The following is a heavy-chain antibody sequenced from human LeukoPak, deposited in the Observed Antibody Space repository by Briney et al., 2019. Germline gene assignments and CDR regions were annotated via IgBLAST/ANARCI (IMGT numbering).Heavy chain of an antibody. Sequence: SETLSLTCTVSGYSISSGYYWGWIRQPPGKGLEWIGSIYHSGSTYYNPSLKSRVTISVDTSKNQFSLKLSSVTAADTAVYHCARGLHYYYYMDVWGKGTTVTVSS. CDR1: GYSISSGYY. V-gene: IGHV4-38-2*02. CDR3: ARGLHYYYYMDV. CDR2: IYHSGST. J-gene: IGHJ6*03.